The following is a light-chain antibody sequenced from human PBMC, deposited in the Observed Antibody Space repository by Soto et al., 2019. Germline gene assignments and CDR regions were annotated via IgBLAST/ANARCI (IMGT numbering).Light chain of an antibody. CDR3: QQYGSSQYT. Sequence: EIVLTQSPGTLSLSPGERATLSCRASQSVSSSYLAWYQQKPGQAPRLLIYGASSRATGIPDRFSGSGSGTAFTLTISRLEPEDFAVYYWQQYGSSQYTFGQGTKLEIK. CDR2: GAS. CDR1: QSVSSSY. J-gene: IGKJ2*01. V-gene: IGKV3-20*01.